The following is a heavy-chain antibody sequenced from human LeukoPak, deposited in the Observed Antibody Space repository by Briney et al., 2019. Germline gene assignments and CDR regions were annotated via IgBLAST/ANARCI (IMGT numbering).Heavy chain of an antibody. V-gene: IGHV5-51*01. J-gene: IGHJ3*02. CDR2: IYPGDSDT. Sequence: GESLKISCKGSGYRFTSYWIGWVRQMPGKGLEWMGIIYPGDSDTRFSPSFQGQVTISADKSISTAYLQWSSLKSPDTASYYWARHYFTVVNSRGAFDIWGQGKKVTVSS. CDR3: ARHYFTVVNSRGAFDI. CDR1: GYRFTSYW. D-gene: IGHD4-23*01.